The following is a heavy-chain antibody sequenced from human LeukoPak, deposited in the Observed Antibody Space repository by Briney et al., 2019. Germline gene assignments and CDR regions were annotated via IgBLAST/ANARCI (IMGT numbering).Heavy chain of an antibody. CDR2: IYASGST. Sequence: SETLSLTCTVSGGSIVSYFWSWIRQPAGQGLEWIGRIYASGSTDYTPSLKSRVTMSIDTSKPSKTQVSLRLTSLTAADTAVYYCAGRYCTGGSCYFSPFDYWGQGIVVTVSS. J-gene: IGHJ4*02. CDR3: AGRYCTGGSCYFSPFDY. CDR1: GGSIVSYF. D-gene: IGHD2-15*01. V-gene: IGHV4-4*07.